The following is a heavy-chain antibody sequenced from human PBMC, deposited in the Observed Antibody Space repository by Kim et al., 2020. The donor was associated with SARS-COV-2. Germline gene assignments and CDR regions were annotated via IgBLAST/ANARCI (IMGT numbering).Heavy chain of an antibody. CDR2: QEGSQR. Sequence: QEGSQRYYVDSVKGRFTISRDNAKNSLYLQMNSLRAEETAVYYCSRSEDYWGQGTLVTVSS. CDR3: SRSEDY. J-gene: IGHJ4*02. V-gene: IGHV3-7*01.